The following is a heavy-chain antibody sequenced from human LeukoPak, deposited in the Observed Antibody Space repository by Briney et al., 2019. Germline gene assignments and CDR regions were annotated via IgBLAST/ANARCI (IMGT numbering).Heavy chain of an antibody. Sequence: PGGSLRLSCAASGFTFSSYAMHWVRQAPGKGLEWVAVISYDGSNKYYADSVKGRFTISRDNSKNTLYLQMNRLRAEDTAVYYCATSRPGYCSSTSCLGSDYWGQGTLVTVSS. D-gene: IGHD2-2*01. CDR2: ISYDGSNK. CDR3: ATSRPGYCSSTSCLGSDY. CDR1: GFTFSSYA. V-gene: IGHV3-30*04. J-gene: IGHJ4*02.